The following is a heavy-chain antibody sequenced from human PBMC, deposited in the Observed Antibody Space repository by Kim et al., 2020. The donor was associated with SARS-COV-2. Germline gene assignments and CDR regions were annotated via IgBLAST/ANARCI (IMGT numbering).Heavy chain of an antibody. CDR2: LSYDGSNK. D-gene: IGHD2-2*01. V-gene: IGHV3-30*18. CDR1: GFTFNKHG. Sequence: GGSLRLSCAASGFTFNKHGLHWVRQAPGKGLEWVAVLSYDGSNKIYADSVKGRFTISRDNSKNTLYLQMSSLRADDTAVYYCAKDGDVGPDCPNTSCGTDGMDVWGQGTTVTVSS. CDR3: AKDGDVGPDCPNTSCGTDGMDV. J-gene: IGHJ6*02.